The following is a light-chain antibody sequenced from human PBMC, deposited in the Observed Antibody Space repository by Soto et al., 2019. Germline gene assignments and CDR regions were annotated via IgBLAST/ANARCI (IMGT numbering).Light chain of an antibody. J-gene: IGLJ3*02. CDR2: GVT. V-gene: IGLV2-23*02. CDR1: ISDIGSYNS. Sequence: QSVLTQPASVSGSPGQSITISCTGTISDIGSYNSIAWYQQHPGKAPRVMIFGVTKRPSGISNRFSGSKSGYMASLTISGLQAEDEADYFCFSYAGSSTWVFGGGTKLTVL. CDR3: FSYAGSSTWV.